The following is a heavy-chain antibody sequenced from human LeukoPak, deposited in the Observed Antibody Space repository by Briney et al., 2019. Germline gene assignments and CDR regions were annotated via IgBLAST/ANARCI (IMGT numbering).Heavy chain of an antibody. J-gene: IGHJ4*02. D-gene: IGHD6-19*01. Sequence: GGSLRLSCEGSGFSLSAYNMNWVRQAPGKGLESVSYISSSSATIFYADSVKGRFTISRDNAKNSLYLQMNSLRAEDTAVYYCARDPVAGTDYWGQGTLVTVSS. V-gene: IGHV3-48*01. CDR3: ARDPVAGTDY. CDR2: ISSSSATI. CDR1: GFSLSAYN.